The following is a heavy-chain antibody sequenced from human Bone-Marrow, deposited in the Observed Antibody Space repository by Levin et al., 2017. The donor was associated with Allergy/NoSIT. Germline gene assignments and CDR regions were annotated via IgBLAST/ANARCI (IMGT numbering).Heavy chain of an antibody. CDR3: ASEYSSSSWAFDI. V-gene: IGHV4-59*01. Sequence: SQTLSLTCTVSGGSMKNYYWSWIRQPPGKGLEWIGYIYYNSGSTNYIPSLKSRVTIFLDTSKNQFSLRLSSATAADTAVYYCASEYSSSSWAFDIWGQGTLVTVSS. CDR1: GGSMKNYY. D-gene: IGHD6-6*01. J-gene: IGHJ3*02. CDR2: IYYNSGST.